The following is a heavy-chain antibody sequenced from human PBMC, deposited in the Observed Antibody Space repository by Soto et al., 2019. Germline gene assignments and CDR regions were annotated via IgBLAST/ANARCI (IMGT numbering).Heavy chain of an antibody. CDR2: ISGSGGST. D-gene: IGHD2-15*01. J-gene: IGHJ4*02. Sequence: LRLSCAASGFTFSSYAMSWVRQAPGKGLEWVSAISGSGGSTYYADSVKGRFTISRDNSKNTLYLQMNSLRAEDTAVYYCARDLNVVVVAATERFDYWGQGTLVTVSS. CDR3: ARDLNVVVVAATERFDY. V-gene: IGHV3-23*01. CDR1: GFTFSSYA.